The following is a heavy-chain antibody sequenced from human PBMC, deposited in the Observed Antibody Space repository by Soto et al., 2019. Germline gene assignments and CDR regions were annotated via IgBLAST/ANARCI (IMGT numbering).Heavy chain of an antibody. J-gene: IGHJ3*02. CDR1: GGSISSGDYY. CDR3: ASSPYCSGGSCYSFDI. D-gene: IGHD2-15*01. V-gene: IGHV4-30-4*01. CDR2: IYYSGST. Sequence: KPSETLSLTCTVSGGSISSGDYYWSWIRQPPGKGLEWIGYIYYSGSTYYNPSLKSRVTISVDTSKNQFSLKLSSVTAADTAVYYCASSPYCSGGSCYSFDIWGQGTMVTVS.